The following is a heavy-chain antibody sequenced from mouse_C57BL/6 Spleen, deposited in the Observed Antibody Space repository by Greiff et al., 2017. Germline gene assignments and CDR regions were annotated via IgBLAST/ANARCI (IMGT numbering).Heavy chain of an antibody. Sequence: QVQLQQPGAELVRPGSSVKLSCKASGYTFTSYWMDWVKQRPGQGLEWIGNIYPSDSETHYNQKFKDKATLTVDKSSSTAYMQLSSLTSEDSAVYYCARLYSNYVRDFDYWGQGTTRTVSS. J-gene: IGHJ2*01. V-gene: IGHV1-61*01. CDR3: ARLYSNYVRDFDY. CDR1: GYTFTSYW. D-gene: IGHD2-5*01. CDR2: IYPSDSET.